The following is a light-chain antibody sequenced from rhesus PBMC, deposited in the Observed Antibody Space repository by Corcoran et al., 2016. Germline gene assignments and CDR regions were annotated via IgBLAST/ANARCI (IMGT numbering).Light chain of an antibody. J-gene: IGLJ1*01. V-gene: IGLV2S7*01. CDR1: RTDIGGYNY. CDR3: CSYTSKTTFI. CDR2: GVS. Sequence: QSAPTQPPVVSGSPGQSVTISCTGTRTDIGGYNYVSWYQQHPGKAPKLVISGVSNRPSGVSDRFSGSKSANTASLTIYGLQPEDEADYYCCSYTSKTTFIFGGGTRLAVL.